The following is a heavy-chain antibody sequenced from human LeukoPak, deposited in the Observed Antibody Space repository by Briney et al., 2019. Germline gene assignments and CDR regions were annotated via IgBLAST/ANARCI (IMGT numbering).Heavy chain of an antibody. J-gene: IGHJ4*02. CDR2: IYTSGST. CDR3: ARDQTYSGSGIYTYFDY. D-gene: IGHD3-10*01. Sequence: SETLSLTCTVSGGSISSYYWSWIRQPAGKGLEWIGRIYTSGSTNYNPSLKSRVTMSVDTSKNHFSLKLTSVTAADTAVYYCARDQTYSGSGIYTYFDYWGQGILATVSS. CDR1: GGSISSYY. V-gene: IGHV4-4*07.